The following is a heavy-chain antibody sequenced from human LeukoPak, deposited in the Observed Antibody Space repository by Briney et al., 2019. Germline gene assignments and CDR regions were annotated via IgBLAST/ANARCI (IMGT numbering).Heavy chain of an antibody. Sequence: SETLSLTCTVSGDSISRSTYYWAWIRQPPGRGLEWIGSVYYGRSPYFNPSLESRATISVDTSKNHFSLKMSSVTAADTAVYYCARSSGTGTFSYWGQGTLVTVSS. CDR3: ARSSGTGTFSY. CDR2: VYYGRSP. CDR1: GDSISRSTYY. J-gene: IGHJ4*02. D-gene: IGHD6-25*01. V-gene: IGHV4-39*02.